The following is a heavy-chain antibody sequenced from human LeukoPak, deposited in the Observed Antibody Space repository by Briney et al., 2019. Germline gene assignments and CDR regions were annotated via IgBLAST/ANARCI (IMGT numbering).Heavy chain of an antibody. CDR1: GFTFSSYA. J-gene: IGHJ5*02. V-gene: IGHV3-23*01. CDR3: AKEHYYGSGSQPGWFDP. Sequence: PGGSLRLSCAASGFTFSSYAMSWVRKAPGKGLEWVSAISGSGGSTYYADSVKGRFTISRDNSKNTLHLQMNSLRAEDTAVYYCAKEHYYGSGSQPGWFDPWGQGTLVTVSS. D-gene: IGHD3-10*01. CDR2: ISGSGGST.